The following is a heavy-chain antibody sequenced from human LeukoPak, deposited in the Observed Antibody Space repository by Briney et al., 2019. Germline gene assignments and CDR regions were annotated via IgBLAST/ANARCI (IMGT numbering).Heavy chain of an antibody. D-gene: IGHD2-2*01. Sequence: ASVKVSCKASGYTFTSYYMHWVRQAPGQGLEWMGIINPSGGSTSYAQKFQGRVTMTTDTSTSTAYMELRSLRSDDTAVYYCARELLPAVTEGWFDPWGQGTLVTVSS. CDR3: ARELLPAVTEGWFDP. CDR2: INPSGGST. J-gene: IGHJ5*02. CDR1: GYTFTSYY. V-gene: IGHV1-46*01.